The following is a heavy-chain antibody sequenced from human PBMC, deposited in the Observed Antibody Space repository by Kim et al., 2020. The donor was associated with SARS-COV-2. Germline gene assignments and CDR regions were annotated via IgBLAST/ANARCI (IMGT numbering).Heavy chain of an antibody. V-gene: IGHV4-34*01. CDR2: INHSGST. D-gene: IGHD6-13*01. J-gene: IGHJ6*02. Sequence: SETLSLTCAVYGGSFSGYYWSWIRQPPGKGLEWIGEINHSGSTNYNPSLKSRVTISVDTSKNQFSLKLSSVTAADTAVYYCARGRYSSSWYYYYYYDMDVWGQGTTVTVSS. CDR1: GGSFSGYY. CDR3: ARGRYSSSWYYYYYYDMDV.